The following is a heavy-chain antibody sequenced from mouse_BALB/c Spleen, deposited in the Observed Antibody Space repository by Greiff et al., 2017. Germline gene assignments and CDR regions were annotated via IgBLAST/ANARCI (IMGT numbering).Heavy chain of an antibody. CDR1: GFTFSSYG. CDR2: INSNGGST. Sequence: EVKLEESGGGLVQPGGSLKLSCAASGFTFSSYGMSWVRQTPDKRLELVATINSNGGSTYYPDSVKGRFTISRDNAKNTLYLQMSSLKSEDTAMYYCARVNYGYDGWFAYWGQGTLVTVSA. J-gene: IGHJ3*01. D-gene: IGHD2-2*01. CDR3: ARVNYGYDGWFAY. V-gene: IGHV5-6-3*01.